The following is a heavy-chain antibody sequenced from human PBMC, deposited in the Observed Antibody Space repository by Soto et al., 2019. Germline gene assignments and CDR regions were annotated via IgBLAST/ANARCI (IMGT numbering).Heavy chain of an antibody. Sequence: PATEKGLEWVSGISGSGSRTDYADSVKGRFTISRDNTKNPLYLQMNSRRAEDTAVYDCARDDLVIMVASSNGSYAWGVGSTV. CDR3: ARDDLVIMVASSNGSYA. V-gene: IGHV3-23*01. CDR2: ISGSGSRT. J-gene: IGHJ6*02. D-gene: IGHD3-3*01.